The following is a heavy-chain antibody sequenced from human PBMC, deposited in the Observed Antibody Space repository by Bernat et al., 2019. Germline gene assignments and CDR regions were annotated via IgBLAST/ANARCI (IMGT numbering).Heavy chain of an antibody. D-gene: IGHD3-22*01. J-gene: IGHJ5*02. CDR1: GFTLSSYW. Sequence: EVQLVESGGGLVQPGGSLKLSCAASGFTLSSYWMHWVRQAPGKGLVWVSRINRDGSSTSYADSVKGRFTISRDNAKNTLSLQMNSLRAEDTAVYYCARGPSYDSSGYYNWFDPWGQRTLVTVSS. CDR3: ARGPSYDSSGYYNWFDP. CDR2: INRDGSST. V-gene: IGHV3-74*01.